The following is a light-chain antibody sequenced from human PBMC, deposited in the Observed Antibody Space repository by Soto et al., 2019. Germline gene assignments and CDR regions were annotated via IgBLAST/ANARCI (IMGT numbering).Light chain of an antibody. CDR1: SSNIGAPYD. J-gene: IGLJ1*01. V-gene: IGLV1-40*01. CDR2: GNS. CDR3: QSYDSSLSAYV. Sequence: PSVSGAPGQRVTISCTGSSSNIGAPYDVHWYQQSPGTAPKLLIYGNSNRPSGVPDRFSGSKSGTSASLAITGLQAEDEADYYCQSYDSSLSAYVFGTGTKLTVL.